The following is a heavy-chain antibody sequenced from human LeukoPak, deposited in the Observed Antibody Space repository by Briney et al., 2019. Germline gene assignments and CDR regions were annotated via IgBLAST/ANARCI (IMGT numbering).Heavy chain of an antibody. CDR1: GFSVSSNF. V-gene: IGHV3-53*01. CDR2: IYSGGTT. J-gene: IGHJ6*03. CDR3: ARDGYGNNYMDV. D-gene: IGHD1/OR15-1a*01. Sequence: GGSLRLSCAASGFSVSSNFMSWVRQAPGKGLEWLSVIYSGGTTYYADSVKGRFTISRDNSKNTLSLQMNSLRAEDTAVYYCARDGYGNNYMDVWGKGTTVTVSS.